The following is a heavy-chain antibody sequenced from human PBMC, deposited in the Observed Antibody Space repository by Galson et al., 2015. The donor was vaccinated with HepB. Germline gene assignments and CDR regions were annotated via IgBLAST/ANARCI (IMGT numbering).Heavy chain of an antibody. Sequence: SVKVSCKASGYTFTYYAMNWVRQAPGQGLEWMGWINTNTGNPTYARGFTGRFVFSLDTSVSTAYLQISSLKAEDTAVYYCARAEGGIAAAGTETYYFGYWGQGTLVTVSS. V-gene: IGHV7-4-1*02. CDR1: GYTFTYYA. J-gene: IGHJ4*02. D-gene: IGHD6-13*01. CDR3: ARAEGGIAAAGTETYYFGY. CDR2: INTNTGNP.